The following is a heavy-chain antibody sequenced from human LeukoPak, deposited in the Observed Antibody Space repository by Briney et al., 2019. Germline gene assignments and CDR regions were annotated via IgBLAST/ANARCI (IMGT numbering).Heavy chain of an antibody. J-gene: IGHJ3*02. CDR1: GFTFDDYA. CDR2: ISWNSGSI. CDR3: AKGLYDAFDI. Sequence: GGSLRLSCAASGFTFDDYAMHWVRQAPGNGLEWVSGISWNSGSIGYADSVKGRFTISRDNAKNSLYLQMNSLRAEDTALYYCAKGLYDAFDIWGQGTMVTVSS. V-gene: IGHV3-9*01.